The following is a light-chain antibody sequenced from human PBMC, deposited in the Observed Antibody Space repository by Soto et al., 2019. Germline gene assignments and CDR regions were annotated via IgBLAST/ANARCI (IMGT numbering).Light chain of an antibody. CDR3: AAWDDSLNGVV. V-gene: IGLV1-44*01. Sequence: QSVLTQPPSASGTPGQRVTISCSGSSSNIGSNTVNWYQQFPGTAPKLLICSNNQRPSGVPDRFSGSKSGTSASLAISGLQSEDEADYYCAAWDDSLNGVVFGGGTKLTVL. J-gene: IGLJ2*01. CDR2: SNN. CDR1: SSNIGSNT.